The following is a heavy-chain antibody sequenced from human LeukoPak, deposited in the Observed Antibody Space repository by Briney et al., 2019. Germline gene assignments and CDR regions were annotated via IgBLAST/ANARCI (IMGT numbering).Heavy chain of an antibody. CDR3: AKSPRRYCRSSSRYTRYAIDY. J-gene: IGHJ4*02. CDR2: ISGSGGST. D-gene: IGHD2-2*02. CDR1: GFTFSSCA. V-gene: IGHV3-23*01. Sequence: GGCLRLSCAASGFTFSSCAMSWVRQAPGKGLEWVSAISGSGGSTYYADSVKGRFTISRDNSKNTLYLQMNSLRAEDTAVYYCAKSPRRYCRSSSRYTRYAIDYWGQGTLVTVSS.